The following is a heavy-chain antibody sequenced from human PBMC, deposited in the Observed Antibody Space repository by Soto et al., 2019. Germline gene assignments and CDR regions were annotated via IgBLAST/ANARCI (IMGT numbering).Heavy chain of an antibody. J-gene: IGHJ3*02. V-gene: IGHV5-51*01. CDR1: GYSFTSYW. D-gene: IGHD2-15*01. CDR3: AGSDDNCSGGSCYTDAFDI. Sequence: PGESLKISCKGSGYSFTSYWIGWVRQMPGKGLEWMGIIYPGDSDTRYSPSFQGQVTISADKSISTAYLQWSSLKASDTAMYYCAGSDDNCSGGSCYTDAFDIWGQGTMVTVSS. CDR2: IYPGDSDT.